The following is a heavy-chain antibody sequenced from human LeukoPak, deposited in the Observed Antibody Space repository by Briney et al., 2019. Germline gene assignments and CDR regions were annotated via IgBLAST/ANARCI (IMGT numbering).Heavy chain of an antibody. J-gene: IGHJ4*02. CDR3: ARVWGAAAGTGHYFDY. V-gene: IGHV3-21*01. Sequence: GGSLRLSCAASGFTFSSYSMNWVRQAPGKGLEWVSSISSSSSYIYYADSVKGRFTISRDNAKNSLYLQMNSLRAEDTAVYYCARVWGAAAGTGHYFDYWGQGTLVTVSS. CDR2: ISSSSSYI. D-gene: IGHD6-13*01. CDR1: GFTFSSYS.